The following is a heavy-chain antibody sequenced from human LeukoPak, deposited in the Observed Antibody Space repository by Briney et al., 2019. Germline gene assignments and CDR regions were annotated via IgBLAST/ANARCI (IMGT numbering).Heavy chain of an antibody. CDR3: AKDRGVHYYGSERGLYNWFDP. J-gene: IGHJ5*02. V-gene: IGHV3-23*01. CDR1: GLTFSSYA. CDR2: ISGSGGST. Sequence: GGSLRLSCAASGLTFSSYAMNWVRQAPGKGLEWVSAISGSGGSTYYADSVKGRFTISRDNSKNTLYLQMNSLRAEDTAVYYCAKDRGVHYYGSERGLYNWFDPWGQGTLVTVSS. D-gene: IGHD3-10*01.